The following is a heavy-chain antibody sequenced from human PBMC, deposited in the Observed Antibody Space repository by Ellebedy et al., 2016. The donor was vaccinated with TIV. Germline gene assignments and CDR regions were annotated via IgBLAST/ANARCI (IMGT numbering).Heavy chain of an antibody. D-gene: IGHD2-8*01. CDR1: GYIFSTYG. Sequence: AASVKVSCKASGYIFSTYGVAWLRHVPGQGFEWMGWISGFNGDTKYAQGFQGRVTVTTDTSTNTAYMELRSLRSDDTAIYYCARELYLRGVDVWGQGTRVTVSS. J-gene: IGHJ6*02. CDR2: ISGFNGDT. V-gene: IGHV1-18*01. CDR3: ARELYLRGVDV.